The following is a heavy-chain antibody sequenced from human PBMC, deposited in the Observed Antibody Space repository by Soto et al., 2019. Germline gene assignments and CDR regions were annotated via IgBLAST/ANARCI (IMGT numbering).Heavy chain of an antibody. D-gene: IGHD3-22*01. CDR1: VFTFSSYA. J-gene: IGHJ3*02. Sequence: PWWSLRLSCSASVFTFSSYAMSWVRQAPGKGLEWVSAISGSGGSTYYADSVKGRFTISRDNSKNTLYLQMNSLRAEDTAVYYCAKDGVGYYDSSGYYRPDAFDIWGQGTMVTVSS. CDR2: ISGSGGST. CDR3: AKDGVGYYDSSGYYRPDAFDI. V-gene: IGHV3-23*01.